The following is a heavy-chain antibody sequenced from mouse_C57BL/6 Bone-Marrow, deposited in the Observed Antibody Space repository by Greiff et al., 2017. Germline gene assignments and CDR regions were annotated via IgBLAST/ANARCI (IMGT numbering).Heavy chain of an antibody. CDR2: INPNNGGT. CDR1: GYTFTDYY. J-gene: IGHJ2*01. Sequence: VQLHQSGPELVKPGASVKISCKASGYTFTDYYMNWVKQSHGKSLEWIGDINPNNGGTSYNQKFKGKATLTVDKSSSTAYMELRSLTSEDSAVYYCARNGDVDYGGQGTTLTVSS. V-gene: IGHV1-26*01. CDR3: ARNGDVDY.